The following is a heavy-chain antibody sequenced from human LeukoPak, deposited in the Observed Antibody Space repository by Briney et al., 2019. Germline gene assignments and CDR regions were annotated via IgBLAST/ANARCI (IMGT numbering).Heavy chain of an antibody. CDR2: IRSKAYGGTT. J-gene: IGHJ4*02. CDR3: ARLGTMVRGVNPIIFDY. CDR1: GFTFGDYA. D-gene: IGHD3-10*01. Sequence: GGSLRLSCTASGFTFGDYAMSWFRQAPGKGLEWVGFIRSKAYGGTTEYAASVKGRFTISRDDSKSIAYLQMNSLRAEDTAVYYCARLGTMVRGVNPIIFDYWGQGTLVTVSS. V-gene: IGHV3-49*03.